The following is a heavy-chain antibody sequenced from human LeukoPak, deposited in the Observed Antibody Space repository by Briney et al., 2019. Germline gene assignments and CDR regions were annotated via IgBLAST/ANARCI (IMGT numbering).Heavy chain of an antibody. CDR1: GFTFDDYG. CDR3: ARGEWELLGY. CDR2: ISSSSSTI. Sequence: GGSLRLSCAASGFTFDDYGMSWVRQAPGKGLEWVSYISSSSSTIYYADSVKGRFTISRDNAKNSLYLQMNSLRAEDTAVYYCARGEWELLGYWGQGTLVTVSS. V-gene: IGHV3-48*01. J-gene: IGHJ4*02. D-gene: IGHD1-26*01.